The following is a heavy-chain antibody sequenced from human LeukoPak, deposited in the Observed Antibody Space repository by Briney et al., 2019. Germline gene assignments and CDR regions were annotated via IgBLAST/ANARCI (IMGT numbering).Heavy chain of an antibody. J-gene: IGHJ4*02. V-gene: IGHV3-7*01. D-gene: IGHD6-13*01. CDR3: AASAAGLDY. CDR2: IKEDGSEE. CDR1: GFAFSAYW. Sequence: PGGSLRLSCSASGFAFSAYWMNWVRQAPGKGLEWVTNIKEDGSEEYYVDSVKGRFIISRDNAKKSLFLQMNSLRAEDTAVYYCAASAAGLDYWGQGTLVTVSS.